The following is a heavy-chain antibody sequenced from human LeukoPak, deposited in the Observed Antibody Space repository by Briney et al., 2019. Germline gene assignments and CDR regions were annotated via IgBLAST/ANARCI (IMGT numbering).Heavy chain of an antibody. D-gene: IGHD6-19*01. Sequence: GGSLRLSCAASGFTFSTYNMNWVRQAPGKGLEWVSSLSSSGSYIYYADSVRGRFTISRDNAKNSLYLQMNSLRAEDTAVYYCAREGQWLAYWGQGTLVTVSS. J-gene: IGHJ4*02. V-gene: IGHV3-21*01. CDR1: GFTFSTYN. CDR3: AREGQWLAY. CDR2: LSSSGSYI.